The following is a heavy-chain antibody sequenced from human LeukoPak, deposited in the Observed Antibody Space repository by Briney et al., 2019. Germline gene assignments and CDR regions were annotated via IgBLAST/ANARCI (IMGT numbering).Heavy chain of an antibody. CDR3: TRQLDSSGSPFGY. D-gene: IGHD3-22*01. Sequence: PGGSLRLSCAASGFTFSGSAMRWVRQASGKGLEWVGRIRSKANSYATAYAASVKGRFSISRDDSNNTAYLQMNSLKTEDTAVYYCTRQLDSSGSPFGYWGQGTLVTVSS. CDR1: GFTFSGSA. CDR2: IRSKANSYAT. V-gene: IGHV3-73*01. J-gene: IGHJ4*02.